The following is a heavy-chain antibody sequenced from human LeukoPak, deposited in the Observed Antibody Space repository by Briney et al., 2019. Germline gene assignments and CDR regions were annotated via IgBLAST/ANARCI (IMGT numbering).Heavy chain of an antibody. CDR1: GYTLTGYY. CDR2: INPNSGGT. CDR3: ARAYGGNNYYYYGMDV. D-gene: IGHD4-23*01. Sequence: ASVKVSCKASGYTLTGYYMHWVRQAPGQGLEWMGWINPNSGGTNYAQKFQGRVTMTRDTSISTAYMELSRLRSDDTAVYYCARAYGGNNYYYYGMDVWGQGTTVTVSS. V-gene: IGHV1-2*02. J-gene: IGHJ6*02.